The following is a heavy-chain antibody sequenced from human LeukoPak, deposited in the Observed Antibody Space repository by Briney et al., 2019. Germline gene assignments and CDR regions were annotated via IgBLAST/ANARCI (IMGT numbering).Heavy chain of an antibody. D-gene: IGHD6-13*01. CDR2: INSNSRTI. CDR3: ARDTWYSNSWLHAFDI. CDR1: GFTFSDYA. Sequence: GGSLRLSCAASGFTFSDYAMNWVRQAPGKGLEWFSFINSNSRTIYYTDSVKGRFTISRDNPKNSLYLQMDSLRAEDTGLYYCARDTWYSNSWLHAFDIWGRGTMVTVSS. J-gene: IGHJ3*02. V-gene: IGHV3-48*01.